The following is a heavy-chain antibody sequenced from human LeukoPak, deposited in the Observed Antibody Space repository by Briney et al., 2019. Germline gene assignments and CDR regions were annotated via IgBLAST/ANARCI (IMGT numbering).Heavy chain of an antibody. CDR3: AREADDSSGYYETQPGGY. Sequence: YTFTSYYMHWVRQAPGQGLEWMGIINPSGGSTSYAQKFQGRVTMTRDTSTSTVYMELSSLRSEDTAVYYCAREADDSSGYYETQPGGYWGQGTLVTVSS. D-gene: IGHD3-22*01. V-gene: IGHV1-46*01. CDR2: INPSGGST. J-gene: IGHJ4*02. CDR1: YTFTSYY.